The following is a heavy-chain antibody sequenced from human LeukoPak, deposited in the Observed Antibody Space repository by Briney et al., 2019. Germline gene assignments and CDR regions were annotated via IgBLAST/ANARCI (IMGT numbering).Heavy chain of an antibody. J-gene: IGHJ6*03. CDR1: GGSFSGYY. Sequence: PSETLSLTCAVYGGSFSGYYWSWIRQPPGKGLEWIGEINHSGSTNYNPSLKSRVTISVDTSKNKFSLKLSSVTAADTAVYYCARTVTYYDFWSGYYMSYYYYMDVWGKGTTVTVSS. V-gene: IGHV4-34*01. CDR3: ARTVTYYDFWSGYYMSYYYYMDV. D-gene: IGHD3-3*01. CDR2: INHSGST.